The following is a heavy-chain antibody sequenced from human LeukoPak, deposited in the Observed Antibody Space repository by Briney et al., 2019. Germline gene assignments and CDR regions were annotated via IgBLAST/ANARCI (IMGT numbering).Heavy chain of an antibody. CDR2: IRYDGSNK. V-gene: IGHV3-30*02. D-gene: IGHD6-19*01. J-gene: IGHJ6*03. Sequence: GGSLRLSCAASGFTFSSYGMHWVRQAPGKGLEWVAFIRYDGSNKYYADSVKGRFTISRDNSKNTLYLQMNSLRAEDTAVYYCAKDMAVAGRYYYYYMDVWGKGTTVTVSS. CDR3: AKDMAVAGRYYYYYMDV. CDR1: GFTFSSYG.